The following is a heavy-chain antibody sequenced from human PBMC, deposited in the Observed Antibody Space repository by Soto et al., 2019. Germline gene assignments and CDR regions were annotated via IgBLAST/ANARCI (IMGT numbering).Heavy chain of an antibody. CDR2: IKQDESEK. D-gene: IGHD3-3*01. J-gene: IGHJ4*02. Sequence: PGGSLRLSCAASGFTFSDYWLGWVRQAPGKGLEWVANIKQDESEKNYVDSVKGRFTISGDNAKNSVSLQMNSLRADDTGVYYCARRPENFWSGYPEAFDYWGPGTLVTVSS. CDR3: ARRPENFWSGYPEAFDY. CDR1: GFTFSDYW. V-gene: IGHV3-7*01.